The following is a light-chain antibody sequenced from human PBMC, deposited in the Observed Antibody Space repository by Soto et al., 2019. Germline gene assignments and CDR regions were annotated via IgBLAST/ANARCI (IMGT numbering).Light chain of an antibody. CDR3: MQTLQTPYT. CDR2: FGS. J-gene: IGKJ2*01. V-gene: IGKV2-28*01. CDR1: QSLLHSNAYNY. Sequence: DIAMTQSPLSLPVTPGEPASISCRSSQSLLHSNAYNYLDWYLQRPGQAPQLLIYFGSNRASGVPDRFSGSGSGTDFTLRLSRVEAEDVGVYYCMQTLQTPYTFGQGTKLEIK.